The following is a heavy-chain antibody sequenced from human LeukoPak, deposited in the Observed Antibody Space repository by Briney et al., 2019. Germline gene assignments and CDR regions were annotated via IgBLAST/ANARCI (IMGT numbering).Heavy chain of an antibody. Sequence: GGSLSLSCAASGFDFSDYYMTWIRQAPGKGLEWVSHVSNSGSTKYYADSVKGRFTISRDNAKYSLYLQMHSLRAEDTAGYYCARTTEGLDPWGQGTLVTVSS. CDR3: ARTTEGLDP. CDR2: VSNSGSTK. J-gene: IGHJ5*02. D-gene: IGHD1-1*01. V-gene: IGHV3-11*01. CDR1: GFDFSDYY.